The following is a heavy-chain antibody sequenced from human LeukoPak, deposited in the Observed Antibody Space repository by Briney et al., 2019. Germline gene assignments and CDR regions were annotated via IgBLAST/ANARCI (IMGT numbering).Heavy chain of an antibody. V-gene: IGHV1-69*13. Sequence: ASVKVSCKASGGTFSSYAISWVRQAPGQGLEWMGGIIPIFGTANYAQKFQGRVTITADESTSTAYMELSSLRSEDTAVYYCARDLILYDRPPGGAFDIWGQETMVTASS. CDR1: GGTFSSYA. J-gene: IGHJ3*02. CDR3: ARDLILYDRPPGGAFDI. CDR2: IIPIFGTA. D-gene: IGHD3-22*01.